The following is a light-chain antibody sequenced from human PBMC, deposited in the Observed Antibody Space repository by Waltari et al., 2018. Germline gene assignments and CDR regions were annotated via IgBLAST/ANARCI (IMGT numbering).Light chain of an antibody. CDR2: GNSDGTH. Sequence: QLVLTQSPSASASLGASIKLTCTLSSGHSSNIIAWLQQQPEKGPRYLMKGNSDGTHSKGDEVPDRFSGSSSGADRYLTSSNLQSEDEADYYCQTGGHGTWVFGGGTKVTVL. CDR3: QTGGHGTWV. V-gene: IGLV4-69*01. CDR1: SGHSSNI. J-gene: IGLJ3*02.